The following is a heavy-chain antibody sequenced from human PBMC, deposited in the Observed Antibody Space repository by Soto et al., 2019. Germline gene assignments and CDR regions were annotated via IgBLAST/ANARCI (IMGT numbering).Heavy chain of an antibody. CDR2: INHSGST. CDR3: ARGRSGSRYYYYYMDV. Sequence: SETLSLTCAVYGGSFSGYYWSWIRQPPGKGLEWIGEINHSGSTNYNPSLKSRVTISVDTSKNQFSLKLSSVTAADTAVYYCARGRSGSRYYYYYMDVWGKGTTVTVSS. D-gene: IGHD3-3*01. V-gene: IGHV4-34*01. J-gene: IGHJ6*03. CDR1: GGSFSGYY.